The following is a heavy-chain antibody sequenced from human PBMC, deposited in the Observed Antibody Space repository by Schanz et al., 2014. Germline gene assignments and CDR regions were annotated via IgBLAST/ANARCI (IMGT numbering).Heavy chain of an antibody. CDR1: GFSFGTYA. J-gene: IGHJ4*02. CDR2: ISGTGGDDT. V-gene: IGHV3-23*04. CDR3: ARGGPAYYFDD. Sequence: EVQLVESGGDLVQPGGSLRLSCAASGFSFGTYAMSWVRQAPGKGLLWVSSISGTGGDDTYYADSVKGRFTISRDNSKNTLFLQMNSLRAEDTAVYYCARGGPAYYFDDWGQGTLVTVSS.